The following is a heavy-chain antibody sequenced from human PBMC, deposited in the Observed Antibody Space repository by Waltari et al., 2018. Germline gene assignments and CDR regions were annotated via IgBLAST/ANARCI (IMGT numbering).Heavy chain of an antibody. CDR3: AKGGGGTRDGMDV. J-gene: IGHJ6*02. CDR1: GGSMTSEDSY. V-gene: IGHV4-31*01. Sequence: QVQLQQSGPGLVKPSQTLTLICTVSGGSMTSEDSYWSWIRKHPGKGLEWIGCIANSGTPYYNPSLKSVVDMSIDTSKNQFSLKVNSVTAADTAVYYCAKGGGGTRDGMDVWGQGTTVTVSS. CDR2: IANSGTP. D-gene: IGHD2-2*01.